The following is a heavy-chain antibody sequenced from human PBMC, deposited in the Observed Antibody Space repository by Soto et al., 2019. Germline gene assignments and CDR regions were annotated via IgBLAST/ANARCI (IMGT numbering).Heavy chain of an antibody. CDR1: GGSISTVGHY. CDR2: IYHTGST. CDR3: ARGSKRYYYGSGSYYRDPNFDY. J-gene: IGHJ4*02. Sequence: KASETLSLTCSVSGGSISTVGHYWTWIRQPPGKGLEWIGSIYHTGSTYYSKSLRSRLTMSVDTSKNQFSLKLSSVTAADTAVYYCARGSKRYYYGSGSYYRDPNFDYWGQGTLVTVSS. V-gene: IGHV4-31*03. D-gene: IGHD3-10*01.